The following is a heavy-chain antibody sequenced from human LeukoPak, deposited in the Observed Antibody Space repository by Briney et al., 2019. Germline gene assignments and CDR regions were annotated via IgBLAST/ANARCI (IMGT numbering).Heavy chain of an antibody. J-gene: IGHJ4*02. Sequence: SETLSLTCAVYGGSFSGYYWSWIRQPPGKGLEWIGEINHSGSTNYNPSLKSRVTISVDTSKNQFSLKLSSVTAADAAVYYCARGSGDYWGQGTLVTVSS. CDR3: ARGSGDY. CDR2: INHSGST. V-gene: IGHV4-34*01. CDR1: GGSFSGYY.